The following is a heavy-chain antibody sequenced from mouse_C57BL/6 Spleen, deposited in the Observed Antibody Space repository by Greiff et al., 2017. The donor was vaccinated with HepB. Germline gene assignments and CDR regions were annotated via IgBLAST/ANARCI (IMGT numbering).Heavy chain of an antibody. V-gene: IGHV3-6*01. CDR1: GYSITSGYY. D-gene: IGHD2-4*01. Sequence: DVKLQESGPGLVKPSQSLSLTCSVTGYSITSGYYWNWIRQFPGNKLEWMGYISYDGSNNYNPSLKNRISITRDTSKNQLFLKLNSVTTEDTATYYWAREYEYNGYFDVWGTGTTVTVSS. CDR3: AREYEYNGYFDV. CDR2: ISYDGSN. J-gene: IGHJ1*03.